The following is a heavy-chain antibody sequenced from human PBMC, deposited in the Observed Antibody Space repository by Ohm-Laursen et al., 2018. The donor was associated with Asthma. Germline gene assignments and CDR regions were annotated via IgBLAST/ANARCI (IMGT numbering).Heavy chain of an antibody. D-gene: IGHD1-26*01. CDR2: ISTASSFI. V-gene: IGHV3-21*01. CDR3: ARDSYSGSYYGKLFDY. J-gene: IGHJ4*02. CDR1: GYTFSRYS. Sequence: SLRLSCSASGYTFSRYSIHWVRQIPGKGLEWVASISTASSFIYYADSVRGRFTISRDNSKNTLYLQMNSLRAEDTAVYYCARDSYSGSYYGKLFDYWGQGTLVTVSP.